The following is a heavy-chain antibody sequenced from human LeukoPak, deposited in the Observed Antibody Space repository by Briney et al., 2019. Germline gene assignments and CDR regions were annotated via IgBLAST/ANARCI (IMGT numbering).Heavy chain of an antibody. CDR2: TYYGGST. J-gene: IGHJ4*02. CDR1: GGSISSYY. V-gene: IGHV4-59*08. Sequence: SETLSLTCTLSGGSISSYYWSWIRQPPGKGLEWIGYTYYGGSTNYNPSLKGRVTISRDTSKNQFSLKLTSVTAADTAVYYCARQQTYSSGWYYFDYWGQGTLVTVSS. D-gene: IGHD6-19*01. CDR3: ARQQTYSSGWYYFDY.